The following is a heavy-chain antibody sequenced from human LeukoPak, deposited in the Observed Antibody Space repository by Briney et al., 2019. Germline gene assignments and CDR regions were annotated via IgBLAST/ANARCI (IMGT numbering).Heavy chain of an antibody. CDR3: ARVCGYDSSGYYTVYFDY. V-gene: IGHV4-61*02. CDR1: GGSISSGSYY. J-gene: IGHJ4*02. Sequence: SETLSLTCTVSGGSISSGSYYWSWIRQPAGKGLEWIGRIYTSGSTNYNPSLKSRVTISVDTSKNQFSLKLSSVTAADTAVYYCARVCGYDSSGYYTVYFDYWGQGTLVTVSS. D-gene: IGHD3-22*01. CDR2: IYTSGST.